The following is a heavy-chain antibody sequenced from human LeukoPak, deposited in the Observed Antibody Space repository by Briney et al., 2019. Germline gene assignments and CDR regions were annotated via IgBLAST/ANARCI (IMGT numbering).Heavy chain of an antibody. J-gene: IGHJ5*02. CDR3: ARGRDVAAGRYRNWFDP. V-gene: IGHV4-34*01. D-gene: IGHD6-13*01. Sequence: SETLSLSCAVYGGSFSGYYWSWIRQPPGKGLEWIGEINHSGSTNYNPSLKSRVTISVDTSKNQFSLKLSSVTAADTAVYYCARGRDVAAGRYRNWFDPWGQGTLVTVSS. CDR2: INHSGST. CDR1: GGSFSGYY.